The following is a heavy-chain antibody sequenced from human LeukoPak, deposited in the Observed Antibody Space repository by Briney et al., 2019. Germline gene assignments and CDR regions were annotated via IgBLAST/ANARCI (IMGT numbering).Heavy chain of an antibody. J-gene: IGHJ5*02. CDR2: INPNSGGT. Sequence: GASVKVSCKASGYTFTGYYMHWVRQTPGQGREWMGRINPNSGGTNYAQKFQGRVTMTRDTSISTAYMELSRLRSDDTAVYYCARDYYYDSRKNWFDPWGQGTLVTVFS. D-gene: IGHD3-22*01. CDR3: ARDYYYDSRKNWFDP. V-gene: IGHV1-2*06. CDR1: GYTFTGYY.